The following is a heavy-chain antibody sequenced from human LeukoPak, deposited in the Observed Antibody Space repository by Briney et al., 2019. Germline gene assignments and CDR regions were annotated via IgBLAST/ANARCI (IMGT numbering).Heavy chain of an antibody. Sequence: GGSLRLTCAASGFTFSSYWMHWVRQTPGKGLMWVSRIESDGSTIYADSVKDRFTISRDNGKNTVYLQMNSLRVDDTAMYYCARAVTYFYGSVTYDWFDPWGQGTLVTVSS. J-gene: IGHJ5*02. CDR2: IESDGST. V-gene: IGHV3-74*01. CDR1: GFTFSSYW. D-gene: IGHD3-10*01. CDR3: ARAVTYFYGSVTYDWFDP.